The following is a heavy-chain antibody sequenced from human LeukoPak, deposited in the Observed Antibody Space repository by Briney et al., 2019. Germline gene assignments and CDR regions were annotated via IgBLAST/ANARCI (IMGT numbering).Heavy chain of an antibody. D-gene: IGHD5-12*01. CDR3: AREPTSGREPTSGRPLDY. Sequence: SETLSLTCTVSGGSISSYYWTWIRQPAGKGLEWIGRIYSSGSNNYNPSLKSRVTMSLDTSKDHFSLNLTSVTAADTAVYYCAREPTSGREPTSGRPLDYWGQGTLVTVSS. V-gene: IGHV4-4*07. CDR1: GGSISSYY. J-gene: IGHJ4*02. CDR2: IYSSGSN.